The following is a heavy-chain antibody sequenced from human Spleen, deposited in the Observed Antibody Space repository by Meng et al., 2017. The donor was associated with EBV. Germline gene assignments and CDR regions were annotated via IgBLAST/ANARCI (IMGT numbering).Heavy chain of an antibody. Sequence: VQLVQFGAEVKKPGASVKVFCKASGYTVIRCDITWVRQAPGQGLEWMGGIIPMSGTAKYAQKFQGRVTITADDSTSTAYMELSSLRSEDTAVYYCARDPGYQKIDHWGQGTLVTVSS. CDR2: IIPMSGTA. J-gene: IGHJ5*02. V-gene: IGHV1-69*01. CDR3: ARDPGYQKIDH. D-gene: IGHD6-13*01. CDR1: GYTVIRCD.